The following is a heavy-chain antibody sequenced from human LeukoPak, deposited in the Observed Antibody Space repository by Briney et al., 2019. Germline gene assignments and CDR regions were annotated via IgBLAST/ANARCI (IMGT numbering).Heavy chain of an antibody. J-gene: IGHJ3*02. Sequence: ASVKVSCKASGYTFTSYGISWVRQAPGQGLEWMGWISAYNGNTNYAQKLQGRVTMTTDTSTSTAYMELRGLRSDDTAVYYCARVWWPLDAFDIWGQGTMVTVSS. D-gene: IGHD4/OR15-4a*01. V-gene: IGHV1-18*01. CDR3: ARVWWPLDAFDI. CDR2: ISAYNGNT. CDR1: GYTFTSYG.